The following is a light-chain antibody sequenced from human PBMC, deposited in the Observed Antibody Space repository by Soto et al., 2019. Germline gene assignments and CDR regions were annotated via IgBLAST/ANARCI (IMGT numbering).Light chain of an antibody. Sequence: EIVLTQSPGTLSLSPGEIATLSCRASQSVNSRFLAWYQHKPGQAPRLLIYAASTRATGIPDRFSGSASGTDFTLTINKLEPEAFAVYYCQQYGDSPPNTFGQGTNLEIK. J-gene: IGKJ2*01. CDR1: QSVNSRF. CDR2: AAS. CDR3: QQYGDSPPNT. V-gene: IGKV3-20*01.